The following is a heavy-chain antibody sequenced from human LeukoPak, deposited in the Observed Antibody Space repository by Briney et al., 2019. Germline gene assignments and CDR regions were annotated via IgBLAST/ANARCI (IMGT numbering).Heavy chain of an antibody. Sequence: GGSLRLSCAASGFTFSSYSMNWVRQAPGKGLEWVAVVSYDGSNKYYADSVKGRFTISRDNSKNTLYLQMNSLRAEDTAVYYCARGTRRDGYNRDFDYWGQGTLVTVSS. V-gene: IGHV3-30*03. D-gene: IGHD5-24*01. CDR1: GFTFSSYS. CDR3: ARGTRRDGYNRDFDY. J-gene: IGHJ4*02. CDR2: VSYDGSNK.